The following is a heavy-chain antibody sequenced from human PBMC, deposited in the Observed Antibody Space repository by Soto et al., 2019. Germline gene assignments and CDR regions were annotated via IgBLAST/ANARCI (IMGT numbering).Heavy chain of an antibody. D-gene: IGHD5-12*01. J-gene: IGHJ6*02. Sequence: PSETLSLTCTVSGYSISSGYHWAWIRQPPGKGLEWIGRIYTSGSTNYNPSLKSRVTMSVDTSKNQFSLKLSSVTAADTAVYYCARDGYNSGYYYYGMDVWGQGATVTVSS. CDR3: ARDGYNSGYYYYGMDV. V-gene: IGHV4-38-2*02. CDR2: IYTSGST. CDR1: GYSISSGYH.